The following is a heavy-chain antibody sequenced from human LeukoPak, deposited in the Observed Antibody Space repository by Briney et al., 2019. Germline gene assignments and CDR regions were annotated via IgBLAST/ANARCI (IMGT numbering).Heavy chain of an antibody. V-gene: IGHV3-33*01. D-gene: IGHD6-13*01. Sequence: GRSLRLSCAASGFTFRNYGMHWVRQAPGKGLEWVAVIWFDGSNKYSADSVKGRFTISRDNSKNTLYLQMNSLRAEDTAVYYCARAPKGSSPGYWGQGTLVTVSS. CDR2: IWFDGSNK. CDR1: GFTFRNYG. J-gene: IGHJ4*02. CDR3: ARAPKGSSPGY.